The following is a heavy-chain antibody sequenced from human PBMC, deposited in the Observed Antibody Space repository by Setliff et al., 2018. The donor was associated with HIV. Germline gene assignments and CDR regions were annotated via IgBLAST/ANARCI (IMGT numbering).Heavy chain of an antibody. Sequence: PSETLSLTCTVSGGSISGSSYYWGWIRQPPGKGLEWIGSIYYSGNTHYNPSLKSRVTISVDTSKNQVSLKLSSVAAADTAVYYCARGGYRDGYDYWGQGTLVTVSS. CDR2: IYYSGNT. CDR3: ARGGYRDGYDY. J-gene: IGHJ4*02. CDR1: GGSISGSSYY. V-gene: IGHV4-39*07. D-gene: IGHD5-18*01.